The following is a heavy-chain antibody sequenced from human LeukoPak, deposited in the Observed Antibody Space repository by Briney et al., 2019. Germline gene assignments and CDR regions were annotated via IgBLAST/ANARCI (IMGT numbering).Heavy chain of an antibody. J-gene: IGHJ4*02. CDR3: ARRGHGDLDY. CDR1: GYTFTAYY. D-gene: IGHD4-17*01. CDR2: INPNSGGT. Sequence: ASVRVSCKASGYTFTAYYMHWVRQAPGQGLEWMGWINPNSGGTNYVQKFQGRVTKTRDTSISTAYMELSRLTSDDTAVYYCARRGHGDLDYWGQGTLVTVSS. V-gene: IGHV1-2*02.